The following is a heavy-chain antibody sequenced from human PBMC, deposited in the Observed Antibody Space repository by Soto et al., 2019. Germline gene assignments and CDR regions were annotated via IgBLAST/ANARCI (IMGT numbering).Heavy chain of an antibody. J-gene: IGHJ6*02. D-gene: IGHD2-15*01. V-gene: IGHV1-69*12. CDR2: IMPIFRAP. Sequence: QVQLVQSGAEVKKPGSSVKVSCKASGGAFSDYAFSWVLQAPGQGLEWLGGIMPIFRAPAYAQKFQGRVTITADAFTRTAYTEMNSLRSEDTAVYYCASWLKGPDIGNYYYGMDVWGQGTTVTVS. CDR1: GGAFSDYA. CDR3: ASWLKGPDIGNYYYGMDV.